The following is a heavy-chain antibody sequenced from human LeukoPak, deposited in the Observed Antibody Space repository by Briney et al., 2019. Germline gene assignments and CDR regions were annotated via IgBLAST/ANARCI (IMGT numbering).Heavy chain of an antibody. V-gene: IGHV4-61*01. D-gene: IGHD3-22*01. CDR3: ARHYYDSSGYIFHFDY. J-gene: IGHJ4*02. Sequence: SQTLSLTCTVSGGSISSGSYYWSWIRQPPGKGLEWIGYIYYSGSTNYNPSLKSRVTISVDTSKNQFSLKLSSVTAADTAVYYCARHYYDSSGYIFHFDYWGQGTLVTVSS. CDR1: GGSISSGSYY. CDR2: IYYSGST.